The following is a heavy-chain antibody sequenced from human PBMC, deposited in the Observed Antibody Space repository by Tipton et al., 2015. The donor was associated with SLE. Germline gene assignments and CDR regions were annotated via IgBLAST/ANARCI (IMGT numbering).Heavy chain of an antibody. J-gene: IGHJ3*02. CDR3: ASSRSGSSWYGYAFDI. D-gene: IGHD6-13*01. Sequence: TLSLTCTVSGGSISSYYWSWIRQPPGKGLEWIGYIYTSGSTNYNPSLMSRVTISVDTSKNQFSLKLCSVTAADTAVYYCASSRSGSSWYGYAFDIWGQGTMVTVSS. CDR1: GGSISSYY. V-gene: IGHV4-4*08. CDR2: IYTSGST.